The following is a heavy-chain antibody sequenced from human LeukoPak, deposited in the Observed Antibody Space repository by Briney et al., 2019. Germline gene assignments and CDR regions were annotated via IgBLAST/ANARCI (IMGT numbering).Heavy chain of an antibody. CDR2: ISGSAIST. D-gene: IGHD1-7*01. J-gene: IGHJ4*02. V-gene: IGHV3-23*01. CDR3: AKDFYPLGNYVIYFDY. Sequence: GGSLRLSCAAPGFTFGSYAMCWVRQALGKGLECVSTISGSAISTYYADSVKGRFTISRDNYKNTLYLQMNSLRPEDTAVYYCAKDFYPLGNYVIYFDYWGQGTLVTVSS. CDR1: GFTFGSYA.